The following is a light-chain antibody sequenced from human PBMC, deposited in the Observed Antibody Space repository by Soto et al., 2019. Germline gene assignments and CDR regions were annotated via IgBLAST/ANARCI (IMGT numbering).Light chain of an antibody. CDR3: CSYAVSSTLL. CDR1: SSDVGNYNL. V-gene: IGLV2-23*01. Sequence: QSALTQPASVSGSPGQSITISCTGTSSDVGNYNLVSWYQHHPGKAPKLMIYEGSKRPSGVSNRFSGSKSGNTASLTISGLQTEDEADYYCCSYAVSSTLLFGGGTKLTVL. CDR2: EGS. J-gene: IGLJ2*01.